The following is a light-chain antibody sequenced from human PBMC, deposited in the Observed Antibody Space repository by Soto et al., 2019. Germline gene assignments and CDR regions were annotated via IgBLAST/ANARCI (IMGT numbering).Light chain of an antibody. CDR1: TSNIGSHA. Sequence: QSVLTQPPSVSEAPSQTVTISCSGNTSNIGSHAVEWHQHFPGKSPNLLIYFYNLLASGVSDRFSGYKSGASASLAISGLRSEDEAVYFCSSWDGTRKGPVFGGGTKLTVL. J-gene: IGLJ2*01. CDR3: SSWDGTRKGPV. V-gene: IGLV1-36*01. CDR2: FYN.